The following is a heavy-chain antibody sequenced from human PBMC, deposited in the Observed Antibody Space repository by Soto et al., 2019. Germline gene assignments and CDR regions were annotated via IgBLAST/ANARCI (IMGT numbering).Heavy chain of an antibody. CDR2: IYYSGST. V-gene: IGHV4-59*01. D-gene: IGHD5-18*01. J-gene: IGHJ6*03. CDR3: ARDFTLWLPYYYYYYMDV. Sequence: PSETLSLTCTVSGGSISSYYWSWIRQPPGKGLEWIGYIYYSGSTNYNPSLKSRVTISVDTSKNQFSLKLSSVTAADTAVYYCARDFTLWLPYYYYYYMDVWGKGTTVTVSS. CDR1: GGSISSYY.